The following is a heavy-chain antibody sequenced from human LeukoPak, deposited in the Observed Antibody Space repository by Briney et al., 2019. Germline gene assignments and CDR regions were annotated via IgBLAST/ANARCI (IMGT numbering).Heavy chain of an antibody. D-gene: IGHD2/OR15-2a*01. J-gene: IGHJ4*02. CDR1: GLTFDVYA. Sequence: GGSLRLSCAASGLTFDVYAVHWVRQAPGKGLEWVSGITWSNGEIAYADSVKGRFTISRDNAKNSLYLQMNSLRAEDTAVYYCLTGPGNNDYWGQGTLVTVSS. CDR2: ITWSNGEI. V-gene: IGHV3-9*01. CDR3: LTGPGNNDY.